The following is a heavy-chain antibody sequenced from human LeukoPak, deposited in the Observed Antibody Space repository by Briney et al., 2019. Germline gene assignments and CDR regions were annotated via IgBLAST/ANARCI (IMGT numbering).Heavy chain of an antibody. CDR3: ARYGPREAFDI. CDR1: GGSISSGGYY. CDR2: IYYSGST. D-gene: IGHD3-10*01. Sequence: SETLSLTCTVSGGSISSGGYYWSWIRQHPGKGLEWIGYIYYSGSTYYNPSLKSRVTISVDTSKNQFSLKLSSVTAADTAVYYWARYGPREAFDIWGQGTMVTVSS. J-gene: IGHJ3*02. V-gene: IGHV4-31*03.